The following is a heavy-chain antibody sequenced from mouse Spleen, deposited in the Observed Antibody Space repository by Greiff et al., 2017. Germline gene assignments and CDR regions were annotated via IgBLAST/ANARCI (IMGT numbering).Heavy chain of an antibody. CDR1: GFTFSDAW. J-gene: IGHJ3*01. D-gene: IGHD2-14*01. Sequence: EVQLVESGGGLVQPGGSMKLSCAASGFTFSDAWMDWVRQSPEKGLEWVAEIRNKANNHATYYAESVKGRFTISRDDSKSSVYLQMNSLRAEDTGIYYCTRSLYYRTLFAYWGQGTLVTVSA. CDR2: IRNKANNHAT. V-gene: IGHV6-6*01. CDR3: TRSLYYRTLFAY.